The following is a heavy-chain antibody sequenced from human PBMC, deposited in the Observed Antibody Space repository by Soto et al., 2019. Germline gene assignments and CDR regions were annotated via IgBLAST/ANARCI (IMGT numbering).Heavy chain of an antibody. V-gene: IGHV3-15*01. CDR1: GFTFSNAW. CDR3: TTARHYDYVWGSYRFDY. D-gene: IGHD3-16*01. J-gene: IGHJ4*02. CDR2: IKSKTDGGTT. Sequence: EVQLVESGGGLVKPGGSLRLSCAASGFTFSNAWMSWVRQAPGKGLEWVGRIKSKTDGGTTDYAAPVKGRFTISRDDSKTTLYMQMNSLKTEDTAVYYCTTARHYDYVWGSYRFDYWGQGTLVTVSS.